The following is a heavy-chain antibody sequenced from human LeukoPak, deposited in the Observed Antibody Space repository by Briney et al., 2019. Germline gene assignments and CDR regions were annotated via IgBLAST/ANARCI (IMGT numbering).Heavy chain of an antibody. Sequence: ASVKVSCKASGYTFTAHYLYWVRQAPGQGPEWMGWINVNNGDTKNAQKFQGRVTMTRDTSISTAYMELSRLRSDDTAVYYCARDGGSAAVDYWGQGTLVTVSS. CDR3: ARDGGSAAVDY. CDR2: INVNNGDT. D-gene: IGHD6-13*01. V-gene: IGHV1-2*02. CDR1: GYTFTAHY. J-gene: IGHJ4*02.